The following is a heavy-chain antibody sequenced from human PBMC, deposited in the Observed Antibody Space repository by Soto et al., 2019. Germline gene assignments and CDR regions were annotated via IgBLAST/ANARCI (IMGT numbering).Heavy chain of an antibody. CDR1: GGSISSYY. Sequence: QVQLQESGPGLLKPSETLSLSCTVSGGSISSYYWSWIRQPPGKGLEWIGYIYYSGSTNYNPSLKSRVTISVDTSKNQFSVKLSSVTAADTAVYYCARRYGGNLDYWGQGTLVTVSS. D-gene: IGHD1-26*01. CDR2: IYYSGST. CDR3: ARRYGGNLDY. J-gene: IGHJ4*02. V-gene: IGHV4-59*08.